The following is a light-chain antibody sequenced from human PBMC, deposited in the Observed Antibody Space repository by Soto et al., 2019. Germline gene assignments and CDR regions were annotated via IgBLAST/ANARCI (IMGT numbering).Light chain of an antibody. V-gene: IGKV3-15*01. CDR3: QQYNFWPPLT. J-gene: IGKJ4*01. CDR2: DAS. CDR1: QSVNSN. Sequence: EIVMTQSPATLSVSPGERATLSCRAGQSVNSNLAWYRQKPGQAPRLLISDASTRATGVPARFSGSGSGTEFTLTISSLQSEDSGIYYCQQYNFWPPLTFGLGAKVEIK.